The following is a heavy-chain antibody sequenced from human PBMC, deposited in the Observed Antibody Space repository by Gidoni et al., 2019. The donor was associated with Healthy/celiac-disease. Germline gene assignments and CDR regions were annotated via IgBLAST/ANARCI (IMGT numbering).Heavy chain of an antibody. CDR3: ARVVPKYYYGMDV. J-gene: IGHJ6*02. CDR2: INHSGST. D-gene: IGHD2-2*01. V-gene: IGHV4-34*01. CDR1: GSSFSGYY. Sequence: QVQLQQWGAALLKPSETLSLTCAVAGSSFSGYYWSWIRQPPGQGLGWIGEINHSGSTNYNPYLKSRVTISVDTSKNQFALKLSSVTAADTAVDYCARVVPKYYYGMDVWGQGTTVTVSS.